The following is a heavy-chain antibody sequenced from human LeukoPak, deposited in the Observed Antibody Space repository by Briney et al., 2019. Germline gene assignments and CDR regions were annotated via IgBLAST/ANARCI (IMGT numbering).Heavy chain of an antibody. CDR3: ARQGYSGHSQGAADY. CDR1: GYTFTSYF. V-gene: IGHV1-46*01. CDR2: INPSGGST. J-gene: IGHJ4*02. D-gene: IGHD4-23*01. Sequence: GASVKVSCKSYGYTFTSYFMHWVRQAPGQGLEWMGIINPSGGSTNYAQKFQGRVTMTRDTSTSTVYMELSRLRSDDTAVYYCARQGYSGHSQGAADYWGQGTLVTVSS.